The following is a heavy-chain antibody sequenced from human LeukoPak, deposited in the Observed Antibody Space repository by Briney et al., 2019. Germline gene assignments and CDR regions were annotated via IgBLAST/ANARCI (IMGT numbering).Heavy chain of an antibody. CDR2: IEQDGSEE. Sequence: PGGSLRLSCAASGFTFSDAWMTWVRQAPGKGLEWAASIEQDGSEEYYVDSVKGRFTISRDNVKNSVHLQMNSLRAEDTAVYYCARRNYFDSWGQGTLVTVSS. J-gene: IGHJ5*01. V-gene: IGHV3-7*05. CDR1: GFTFSDAW. CDR3: ARRNYFDS.